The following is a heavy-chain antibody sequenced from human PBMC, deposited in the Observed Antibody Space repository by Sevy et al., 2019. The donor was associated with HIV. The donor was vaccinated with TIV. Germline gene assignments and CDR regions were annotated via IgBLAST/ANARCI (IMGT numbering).Heavy chain of an antibody. J-gene: IGHJ4*02. V-gene: IGHV3-53*01. Sequence: GGSLRLSCAASGFTVSTYYMTWVRQAPGQGLEWVSVIFSSGSTYYADSVKGRFTISRDNSRNTLYLQMNGLRAGDTAIYYCVEFSPKYSGGWYYFDYWGQGTLVTVSS. D-gene: IGHD6-19*01. CDR3: VEFSPKYSGGWYYFDY. CDR1: GFTVSTYY. CDR2: IFSSGST.